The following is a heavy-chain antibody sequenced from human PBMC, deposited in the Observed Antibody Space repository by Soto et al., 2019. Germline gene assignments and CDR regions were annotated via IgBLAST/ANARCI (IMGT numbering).Heavy chain of an antibody. J-gene: IGHJ6*02. Sequence: PGGSLRLSCAASGFTFSSYAMSWVRQAPGKGLEWVSAISGSGGSTYYADSVKGQFTISRDNSKNTLYLKMNSLRAEDTAVYYCAKEPVQRWPYPYSYYGMDVWGQGTTVTVSS. V-gene: IGHV3-23*01. CDR1: GFTFSSYA. D-gene: IGHD5-18*01. CDR2: ISGSGGST. CDR3: AKEPVQRWPYPYSYYGMDV.